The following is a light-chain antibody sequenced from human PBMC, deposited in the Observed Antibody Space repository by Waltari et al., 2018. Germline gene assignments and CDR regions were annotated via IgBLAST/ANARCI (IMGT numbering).Light chain of an antibody. Sequence: EIVLTQSPGTLSLSAGDRATLSCRASQSVYSNPFAWYQQKPGQAPRPLVFGASSRATGIPDRFSGSGSGTDFTLTISRLEPEDFAVYYCQQYGNSITFGQGTRLEIE. CDR3: QQYGNSIT. J-gene: IGKJ5*01. CDR2: GAS. CDR1: QSVYSNP. V-gene: IGKV3-20*01.